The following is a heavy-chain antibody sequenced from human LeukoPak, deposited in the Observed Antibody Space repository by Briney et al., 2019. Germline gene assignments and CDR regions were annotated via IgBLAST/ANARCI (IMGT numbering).Heavy chain of an antibody. V-gene: IGHV4-59*01. J-gene: IGHJ3*02. CDR1: GGSISSYY. Sequence: PSETLSLTCTVSGGSISSYYWSWIRQPPGKGLEWIGYIYYSGSTNYNPSPQSRVTISVDTSKNQFSLKLSSVTAADTAVYYCARGRLRYFDWLFLDAFDIWGQGTMVTVSS. D-gene: IGHD3-9*01. CDR3: ARGRLRYFDWLFLDAFDI. CDR2: IYYSGST.